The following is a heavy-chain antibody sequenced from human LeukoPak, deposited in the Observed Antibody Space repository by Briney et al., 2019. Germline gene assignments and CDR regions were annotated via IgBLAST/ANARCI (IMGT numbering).Heavy chain of an antibody. V-gene: IGHV4-34*01. D-gene: IGHD1-26*01. Sequence: SETLSLTCAVYGGSFSGYYWSWIRQPPGKGLEWIGEINHSGSTNYNPSLKSRVTISVGTSKNQFSLKLSSVTAADTAVYYCARSGPGPVAYYYYYYGMDVWGQGTTVTVSS. CDR2: INHSGST. CDR3: ARSGPGPVAYYYYYYGMDV. J-gene: IGHJ6*02. CDR1: GGSFSGYY.